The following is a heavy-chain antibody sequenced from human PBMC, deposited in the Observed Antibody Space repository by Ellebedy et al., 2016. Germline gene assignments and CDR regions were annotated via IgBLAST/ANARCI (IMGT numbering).Heavy chain of an antibody. Sequence: SVKVSXXASGGTFSSYAISWVRQAPGQGLEWMGGIIPIFGTANYAQKFQGRVTITADESTSTAYMELSSLRSEDTAVYYCARDWAGDISDYWGQGTLVTVSS. V-gene: IGHV1-69*13. D-gene: IGHD2-15*01. CDR1: GGTFSSYA. CDR2: IIPIFGTA. CDR3: ARDWAGDISDY. J-gene: IGHJ4*02.